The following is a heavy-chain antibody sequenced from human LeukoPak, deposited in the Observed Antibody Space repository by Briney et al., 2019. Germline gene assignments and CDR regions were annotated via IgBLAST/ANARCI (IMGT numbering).Heavy chain of an antibody. CDR2: IYYSGST. J-gene: IGHJ4*02. V-gene: IGHV4-61*01. CDR1: GGSISSGSISSYY. D-gene: IGHD1-26*01. Sequence: SETLSLTCTVSGGSISSGSISSYYWSWNRQPPGKGLEWIGYIYYSGSTNYNPSLKSRVTISVDTSKNQFSLKLSSVTAADTAVYYCATMSGTYYKLDYWGQGTLVTVSS. CDR3: ATMSGTYYKLDY.